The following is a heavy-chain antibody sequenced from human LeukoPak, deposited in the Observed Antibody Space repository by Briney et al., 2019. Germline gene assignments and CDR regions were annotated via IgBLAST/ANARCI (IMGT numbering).Heavy chain of an antibody. J-gene: IGHJ4*02. CDR1: GFTFSTYA. CDR2: ISGRAGST. V-gene: IGHV3-23*01. D-gene: IGHD3-16*02. Sequence: GGSLRLSCAASGFTFSTYAMSWVRQAPGKGLEWVSAISGRAGSTYYADSVKGRFTISRDNSENTLFLQMNSLRAEDTAVYYCAKGGDSVWGSYRYLDFWGQGTLVTVSS. CDR3: AKGGDSVWGSYRYLDF.